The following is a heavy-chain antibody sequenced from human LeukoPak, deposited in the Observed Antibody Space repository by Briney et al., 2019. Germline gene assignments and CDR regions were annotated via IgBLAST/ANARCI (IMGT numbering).Heavy chain of an antibody. Sequence: GGSLRLSCAASGFTVSSNYMSWVRQAPGKGLEWVSVIYSGGSTYYADSVKGRFTISRHNSKNTLYLQMNSLRAEDTAVYYCARFMTGTTGAFDIWGQGTMGTVSS. J-gene: IGHJ3*02. D-gene: IGHD1-20*01. CDR1: GFTVSSNY. V-gene: IGHV3-53*04. CDR3: ARFMTGTTGAFDI. CDR2: IYSGGST.